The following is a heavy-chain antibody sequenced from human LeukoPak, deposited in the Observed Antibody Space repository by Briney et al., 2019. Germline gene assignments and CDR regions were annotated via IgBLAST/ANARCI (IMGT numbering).Heavy chain of an antibody. CDR2: INPSGGNT. Sequence: GASVKVSCKASGYTFTSYYMHWVRQAPGQGLEWMGIINPSGGNTGYAQKFQGRVTMTRNTSISTAYMELSSLRSEDTAVYYCARSGRIRGVIYPSWVWGNENDAFDIWGQGTMVTVSS. CDR1: GYTFTSYY. V-gene: IGHV1-46*01. CDR3: ARSGRIRGVIYPSWVWGNENDAFDI. J-gene: IGHJ3*02. D-gene: IGHD3-10*01.